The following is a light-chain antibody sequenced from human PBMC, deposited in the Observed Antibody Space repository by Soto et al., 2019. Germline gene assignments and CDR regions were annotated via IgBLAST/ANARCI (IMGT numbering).Light chain of an antibody. CDR1: QSVSSD. J-gene: IGKJ1*01. CDR3: QQRSDWT. CDR2: DAS. Sequence: EIVLTQSPATLSLSPGERATLSCRARQSVSSDLAWYQQKPGQAPRLLIYDASNRATGIPARFSGIGSGTDFTLTISSLEPEDFAVYYCQQRSDWTCGQGTNVEIK. V-gene: IGKV3-11*01.